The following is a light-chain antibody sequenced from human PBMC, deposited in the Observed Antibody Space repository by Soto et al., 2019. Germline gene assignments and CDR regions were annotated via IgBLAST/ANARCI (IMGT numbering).Light chain of an antibody. CDR3: QQTTSFPLT. V-gene: IGKV1-12*01. CDR2: AAS. J-gene: IGKJ4*01. Sequence: DIQMTQSPSFVSASVGDRVTITCRASQGISGWLAWYQHKPGRAPKLLIHAASSLESGVPSRLSGSGSGTDFTLTISSLQPEDFATYYCQQTTSFPLTFGGGTKVDIK. CDR1: QGISGW.